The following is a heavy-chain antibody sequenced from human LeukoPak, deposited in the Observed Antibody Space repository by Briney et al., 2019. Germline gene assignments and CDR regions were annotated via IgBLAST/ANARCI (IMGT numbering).Heavy chain of an antibody. J-gene: IGHJ3*02. CDR2: IYYSGST. Sequence: NTSETLSLTCTVSGGSITSSSYYWGWLRQPPGKGLEWIGSIYYSGSTYYNPSLKSRVTISVDTSKNQFSLRLSSVTAADTAVYYCARRLSKSSGGSRGAFDIWGQGTMVTVSS. V-gene: IGHV4-39*01. CDR3: ARRLSKSSGGSRGAFDI. CDR1: GGSITSSSYY. D-gene: IGHD1-26*01.